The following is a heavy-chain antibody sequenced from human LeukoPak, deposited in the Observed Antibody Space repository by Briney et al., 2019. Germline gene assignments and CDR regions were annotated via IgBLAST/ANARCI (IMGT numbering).Heavy chain of an antibody. V-gene: IGHV1-8*02. CDR1: GYTFTGYY. Sequence: ASMKVSCKASGYTFTGYYMHWVRQATGQGLEWMGWMNPNSGNTGYAQKFQGRVTMTRNTSISTAYMELSSLRSEDTAVYYCAKDRDYVDYWGQGTLVTVSS. CDR3: AKDRDYVDY. J-gene: IGHJ4*02. CDR2: MNPNSGNT. D-gene: IGHD3-16*02.